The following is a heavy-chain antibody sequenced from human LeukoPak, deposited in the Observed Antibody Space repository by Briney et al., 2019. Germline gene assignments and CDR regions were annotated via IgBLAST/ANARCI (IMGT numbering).Heavy chain of an antibody. D-gene: IGHD1-26*01. CDR2: ISSSGSTI. J-gene: IGHJ5*02. CDR1: GFTFSSYE. V-gene: IGHV3-48*03. Sequence: GGSLRLSCAASGFTFSSYEMNWVRQAPGKGLEWVSYISSSGSTIYYADSVKGRFTISRDNAKDSLYLQLNSLRAEDTAVYYCARSLVVGATYPYHWGQGTLVTVSS. CDR3: ARSLVVGATYPYH.